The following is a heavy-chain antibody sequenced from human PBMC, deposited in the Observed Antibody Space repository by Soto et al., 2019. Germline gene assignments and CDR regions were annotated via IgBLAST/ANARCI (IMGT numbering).Heavy chain of an antibody. CDR3: ALHSFGAAAGVDFDY. CDR1: GGSFSGYY. V-gene: IGHV4-34*01. J-gene: IGHJ4*02. CDR2: ISHSGIT. D-gene: IGHD6-13*01. Sequence: SETLSLTCAVYGGSFSGYYWSWIRRSPGKGLEWIGEISHSGITNYNPSLKSRVTVSVDTSKNQISLNLNSVTAADTAVYYCALHSFGAAAGVDFDYWGQGTLVTVSS.